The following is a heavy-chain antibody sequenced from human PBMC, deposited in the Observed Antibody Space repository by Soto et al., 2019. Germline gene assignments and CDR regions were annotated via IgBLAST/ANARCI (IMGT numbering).Heavy chain of an antibody. J-gene: IGHJ4*02. CDR3: ANKYYYPPGFDY. V-gene: IGHV3-23*01. D-gene: IGHD3-10*01. CDR2: ISGSGGST. CDR1: GFTFSSYA. Sequence: EVQLLESGGGLVQPGGSLRLSCAASGFTFSSYAMSWVRQAPGKGREWVSAISGSGGSTYYEDSVKGRFTISRDKAKNTLYLQMNRLRAEDTAVYYCANKYYYPPGFDYGGQGTLVYVSS.